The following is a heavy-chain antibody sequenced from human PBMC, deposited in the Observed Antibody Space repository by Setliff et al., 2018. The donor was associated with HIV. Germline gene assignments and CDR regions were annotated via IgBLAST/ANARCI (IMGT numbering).Heavy chain of an antibody. CDR1: GGSISSGNYY. D-gene: IGHD5-12*01. CDR2: IYTSGST. Sequence: SETLSLTCTVSGGSISSGNYYWSWIRQPAGKGLEWIGHIYTSGSTNYNPSLKSRVTISVDTSKNQFSLKLSSVTAADTAVYYCARACRSGYDYSHYFDYWGQGTLVTVSS. V-gene: IGHV4-61*09. J-gene: IGHJ4*02. CDR3: ARACRSGYDYSHYFDY.